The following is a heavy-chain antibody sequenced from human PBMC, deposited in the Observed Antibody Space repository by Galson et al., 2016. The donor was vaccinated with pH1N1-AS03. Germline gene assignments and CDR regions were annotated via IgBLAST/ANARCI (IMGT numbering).Heavy chain of an antibody. CDR1: GFTFSSYG. D-gene: IGHD1-26*01. CDR2: LPYDGSNK. CDR3: AKVSALLEFDY. Sequence: SLRLSCAASGFTFSSYGMHWVRQAPGKGLEWLSFLPYDGSNKFYADSVKGRFTISRDNSKNTLYLQMNSLRAEDTAVYYCAKVSALLEFDYWGQGTLVIVSS. V-gene: IGHV3-30*02. J-gene: IGHJ4*02.